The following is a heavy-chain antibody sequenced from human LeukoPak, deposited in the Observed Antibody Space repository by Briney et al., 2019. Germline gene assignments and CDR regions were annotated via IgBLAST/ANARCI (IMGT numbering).Heavy chain of an antibody. CDR3: ARGPIVVATPYAFDI. V-gene: IGHV1-18*04. Sequence: GASVKVSCKASGYNFTGYCMHWVRQAPGQGLEWMGWISAYNGNTNYAQKLQGRVTMTTDTSTSTAYMELRSLRSDDAAVYYCARGPIVVATPYAFDIWGQGTMVTVSS. J-gene: IGHJ3*02. CDR1: GYNFTGYC. D-gene: IGHD3-22*01. CDR2: ISAYNGNT.